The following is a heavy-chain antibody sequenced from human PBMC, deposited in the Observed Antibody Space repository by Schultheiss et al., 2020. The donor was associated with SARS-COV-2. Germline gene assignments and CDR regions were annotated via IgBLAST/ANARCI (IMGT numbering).Heavy chain of an antibody. CDR1: GFTFSTYS. D-gene: IGHD2-2*01. CDR3: ARDRCSNTNCYFDS. J-gene: IGHJ4*02. Sequence: GASLKISCAASGFTFSTYSMNWVRQAPGKGLEWVLYISSSGSTIYYADSVKGRFTISRDNAKNSLYLQMNSLRAEDTAVYYCARDRCSNTNCYFDSWGQGTLVTVSS. V-gene: IGHV3-48*04. CDR2: ISSSGSTI.